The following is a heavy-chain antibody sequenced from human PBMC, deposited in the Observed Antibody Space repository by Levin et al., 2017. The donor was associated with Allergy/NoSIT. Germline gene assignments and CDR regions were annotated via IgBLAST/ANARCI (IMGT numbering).Heavy chain of an antibody. Sequence: GGSLRLSCAASGFTFSSYAMSWVRQAPGKGLEWVSAISAGGGGTYYADSVKGRFSISRDNSKNTLYLQMNSLKAEDTAVYYCAKGSSSAGRNNWFDPWGQGTVVTVSS. J-gene: IGHJ5*02. CDR1: GFTFSSYA. CDR3: AKGSSSAGRNNWFDP. D-gene: IGHD6-6*01. CDR2: ISAGGGGT. V-gene: IGHV3-23*01.